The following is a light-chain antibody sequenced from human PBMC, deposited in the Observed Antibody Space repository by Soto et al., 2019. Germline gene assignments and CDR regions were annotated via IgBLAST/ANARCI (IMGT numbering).Light chain of an antibody. Sequence: QSALTQPPSASGSPGQSVTLSCTGTSSDVVTYNFEYVSWYQHHPGRAPKLIIYDVTKRPSGVPDRFSGSKSGSTASLTVSGLQAEDDAIYYCSSNSGCDLGFGGGTKLTVL. CDR1: SSDVVTYNFEY. CDR2: DVT. V-gene: IGLV2-8*01. CDR3: SSNSGCDLG. J-gene: IGLJ2*01.